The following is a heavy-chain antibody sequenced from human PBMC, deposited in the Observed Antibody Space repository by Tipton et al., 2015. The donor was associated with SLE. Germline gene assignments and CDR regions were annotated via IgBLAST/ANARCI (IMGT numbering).Heavy chain of an antibody. J-gene: IGHJ3*02. D-gene: IGHD7-27*01. Sequence: TLSLTCTVSGGSISSYYWSWIRPPPGKGLEWIGYIYYSGSTNYNPSLKSRVTISVDTSKNQFSLKLSSVTAADTAVYYCARGGTGGDAVDIWGQGTMVTVSA. CDR1: GGSISSYY. CDR3: ARGGTGGDAVDI. V-gene: IGHV4-59*01. CDR2: IYYSGST.